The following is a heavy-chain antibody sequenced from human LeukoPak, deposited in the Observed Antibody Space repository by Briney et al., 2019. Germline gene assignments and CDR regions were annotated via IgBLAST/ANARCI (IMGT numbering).Heavy chain of an antibody. CDR1: GFTVSSNY. CDR3: ARSTVVTGRYYYYYMDV. V-gene: IGHV3-53*01. Sequence: PGGSLRLSCGASGFTVSSNYMSWVRQAPGKGLEWVSVIDSGGSTYYADSVKGRFTISRDNSKNTLYLQMNSLRAEDTAVYYCARSTVVTGRYYYYYMDVWGNGTTVTVSS. J-gene: IGHJ6*03. D-gene: IGHD4-23*01. CDR2: IDSGGST.